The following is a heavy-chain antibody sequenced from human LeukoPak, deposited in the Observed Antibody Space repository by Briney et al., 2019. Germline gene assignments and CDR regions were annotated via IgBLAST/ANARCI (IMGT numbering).Heavy chain of an antibody. CDR3: ARVLVVPAVLGAYYYYYGMDV. D-gene: IGHD2-2*01. CDR2: IYYSGST. Sequence: PSETLSLTCTVSGGSISSGGYYWSWIRQHPWKGLEWIGYIYYSGSTYYNPSLKSRVTISVDTSKNQFSLKLSSVTAADTAVYYCARVLVVPAVLGAYYYYYGMDVWGQGTTVTVSS. CDR1: GGSISSGGYY. J-gene: IGHJ6*02. V-gene: IGHV4-31*03.